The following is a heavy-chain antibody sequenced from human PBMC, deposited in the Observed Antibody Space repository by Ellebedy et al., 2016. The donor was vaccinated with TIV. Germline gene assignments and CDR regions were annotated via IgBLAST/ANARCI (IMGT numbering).Heavy chain of an antibody. V-gene: IGHV3-7*01. J-gene: IGHJ5*02. D-gene: IGHD3-16*01. Sequence: GESLKISCIASGFNFRSYWMTWVRQAPGKGLEWVANIRQEGDEKYYVDSVRGRFTVSRDNARNSLYLQMNNLRVEDTAVYYCARRGSYGDYAVQINSRSDTWGQGTLVTVSS. CDR3: ARRGSYGDYAVQINSRSDT. CDR1: GFNFRSYW. CDR2: IRQEGDEK.